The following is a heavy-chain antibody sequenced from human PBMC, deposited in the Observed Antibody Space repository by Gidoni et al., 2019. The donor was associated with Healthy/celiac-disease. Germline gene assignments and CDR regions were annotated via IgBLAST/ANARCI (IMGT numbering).Heavy chain of an antibody. J-gene: IGHJ3*02. Sequence: QVQLQQWGAGLLKPSETLSLTCAVYGGSFSGYYWSWIRQPPGKGLEWIGEINHSGSTNYNPSLKSRVTISVDTSKNQFSLKLSSVTAADTAVYYCARGKHIVVVTAIRFRGGAFDIWGQGTMVTVSS. CDR2: INHSGST. D-gene: IGHD2-21*02. V-gene: IGHV4-34*01. CDR1: GGSFSGYY. CDR3: ARGKHIVVVTAIRFRGGAFDI.